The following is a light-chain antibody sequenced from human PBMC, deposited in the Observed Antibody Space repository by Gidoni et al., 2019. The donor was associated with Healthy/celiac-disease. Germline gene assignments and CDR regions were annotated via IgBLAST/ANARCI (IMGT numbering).Light chain of an antibody. CDR3: QQYYSYPWT. CDR1: QGISSY. Sequence: AIRMTQSPSSLSASTGDRVTITCRASQGISSYLAWYQQKPGKAPKLLIYAASTLQSGVPSRFSGSGSGTDFTLTSSCLQSEDFATYYCQQYYSYPWTFXXXTKVEIK. J-gene: IGKJ1*01. V-gene: IGKV1-8*01. CDR2: AAS.